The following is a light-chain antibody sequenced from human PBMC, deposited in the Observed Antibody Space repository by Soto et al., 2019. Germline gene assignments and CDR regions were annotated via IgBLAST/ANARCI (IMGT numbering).Light chain of an antibody. Sequence: EIVLTQSPGTLSLSPGDRATLSCRASQSFSTSYLAWYQHKPGQAPRLLIHNTFTRATGIPDRFSGSGSGTDFNLTISRLEPEDFAVYYCQQYGGSPFTFGPGTKVDIK. J-gene: IGKJ3*01. CDR2: NTF. CDR1: QSFSTSY. V-gene: IGKV3-20*01. CDR3: QQYGGSPFT.